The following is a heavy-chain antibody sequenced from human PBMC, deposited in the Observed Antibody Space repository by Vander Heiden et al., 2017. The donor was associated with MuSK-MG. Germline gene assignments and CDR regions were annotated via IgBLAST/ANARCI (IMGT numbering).Heavy chain of an antibody. J-gene: IGHJ3*02. D-gene: IGHD6-19*01. Sequence: QVTLKESGPALVKPTQTLTLTCTFSGFSLSTSGMRVSWIRQPPGKALEWLARIDWDDDKFYSTSLKTRLTISKDTSKNQVVLTMTNMDPVDTATYYCARFSYRSGWYRQENAFDIWGQGTMVTVSS. V-gene: IGHV2-70*04. CDR3: ARFSYRSGWYRQENAFDI. CDR1: GFSLSTSGMR. CDR2: IDWDDDK.